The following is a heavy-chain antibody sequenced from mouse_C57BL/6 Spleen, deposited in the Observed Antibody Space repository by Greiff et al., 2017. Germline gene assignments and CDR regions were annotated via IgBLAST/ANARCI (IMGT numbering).Heavy chain of an antibody. CDR1: GYTFTSYW. J-gene: IGHJ4*01. CDR2: IYPSDSET. Sequence: QVQLKQPGAELVRPGSSVKLSCKASGYTFTSYWMDWVKQRPGQGLEWIGNIYPSDSETHYNQKFKDKATLTVDKSSSTAYMQLSSLTSEDSAVYYCARSAGEGYAMDYWGQGTSVTVSS. V-gene: IGHV1-61*01. D-gene: IGHD4-1*01. CDR3: ARSAGEGYAMDY.